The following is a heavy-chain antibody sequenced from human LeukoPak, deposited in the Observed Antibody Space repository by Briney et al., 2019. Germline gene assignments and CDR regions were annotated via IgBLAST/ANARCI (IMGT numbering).Heavy chain of an antibody. CDR1: GGSISSSSYY. CDR2: IYYSGST. V-gene: IGHV4-39*07. D-gene: IGHD5-18*01. CDR3: ARAGGYSYENYPRLDY. Sequence: ASETLSLTCTVSGGSISSSSYYWGWIRQPPGKGLEWIGSIYYSGSTNYNPSLKSRVTISVDTSKNQFSLKLSSVTAADTAVYYCARAGGYSYENYPRLDYWGQGTLVTVSS. J-gene: IGHJ4*02.